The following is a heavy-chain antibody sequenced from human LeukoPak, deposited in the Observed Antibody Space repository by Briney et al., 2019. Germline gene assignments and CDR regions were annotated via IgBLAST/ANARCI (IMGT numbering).Heavy chain of an antibody. Sequence: GGSLRLSCTASGFTFGDNAMSWFRQAPGKGLEWVGVIRSKAHGGTTQYAASVMGRFSISRDDSKNTLYLQMNSLRAEDTAVYYCARDDYGDYAGQGTLVTVSS. CDR3: ARDDYGDY. J-gene: IGHJ4*02. CDR1: GFTFGDNA. V-gene: IGHV3-49*03. CDR2: IRSKAHGGTT.